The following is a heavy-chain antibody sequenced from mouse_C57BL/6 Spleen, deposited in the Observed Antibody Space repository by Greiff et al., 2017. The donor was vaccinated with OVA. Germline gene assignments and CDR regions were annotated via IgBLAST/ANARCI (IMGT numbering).Heavy chain of an antibody. CDR2: ISDGGSYT. V-gene: IGHV5-4*01. Sequence: EVNVVESGGGLVKPGGSLKLSCAASGFTFSSYAMSWVRQTPEKRLEWVATISDGGSYTYYPDNVKGRFTISRDNAKNNLYLQMSHLKSEDTAMYYCARDYYSNYGAWFAYWGQGTLVTVSA. CDR3: ARDYYSNYGAWFAY. D-gene: IGHD2-5*01. CDR1: GFTFSSYA. J-gene: IGHJ3*01.